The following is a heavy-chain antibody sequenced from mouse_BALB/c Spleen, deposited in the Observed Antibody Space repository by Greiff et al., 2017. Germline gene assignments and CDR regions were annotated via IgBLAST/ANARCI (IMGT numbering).Heavy chain of an antibody. CDR3: ARGAYDAMDY. Sequence: EVKLMESGPELVKPGASVKISCKASGYTFTDYNMHWVKQSHGKSLEWIGYIYPYNGGTGYNQKFKSKATLTVDNSSSTAYMELRSLTSEDSAVYYCARGAYDAMDYWGQGTSVTVSS. J-gene: IGHJ4*01. CDR1: GYTFTDYN. D-gene: IGHD6-5*01. CDR2: IYPYNGGT. V-gene: IGHV1S29*02.